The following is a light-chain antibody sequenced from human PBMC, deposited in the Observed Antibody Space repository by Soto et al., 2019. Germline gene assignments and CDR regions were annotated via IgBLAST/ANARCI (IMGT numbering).Light chain of an antibody. Sequence: QYLLTQPPSASGSPGQSVTIACTGTISNVGGYNYVSWYQQHPGKAPKLMIYDISKRPSGVPDRFSGSKSGNTASLTVSGLQAEDEADYYCSSYEGNNKAVFGTGTKVTVL. CDR3: SSYEGNNKAV. CDR1: ISNVGGYNY. V-gene: IGLV2-8*01. J-gene: IGLJ1*01. CDR2: DIS.